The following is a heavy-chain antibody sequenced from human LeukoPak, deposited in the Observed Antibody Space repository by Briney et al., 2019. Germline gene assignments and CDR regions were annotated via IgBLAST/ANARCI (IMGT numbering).Heavy chain of an antibody. Sequence: GESLKISCRGSGYSFNSYWIGWVRQMPGKGLGWMGIIYPGDSDTRYSPSFQGQVPISPDKSISTAYLQWSSLKASDTAMYYCARRGGIESAAGDYWGQGTLVTVSS. CDR3: ARRGGIESAAGDY. CDR2: IYPGDSDT. CDR1: GYSFNSYW. V-gene: IGHV5-51*01. J-gene: IGHJ4*02. D-gene: IGHD6-13*01.